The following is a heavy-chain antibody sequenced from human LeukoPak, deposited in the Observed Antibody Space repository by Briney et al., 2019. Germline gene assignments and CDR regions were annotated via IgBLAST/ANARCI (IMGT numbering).Heavy chain of an antibody. CDR2: IIPIFGTA. CDR1: GGTFSSYA. CDR3: ARVRRYFDWPLKGAFDI. V-gene: IGHV1-69*13. J-gene: IGHJ3*02. Sequence: SVKVSCKASGGTFSSYAISWVRPAPGQGLEWMGGIIPIFGTANYAQKFQGRVTITADESTSTAYMELSSLRSEDTAVYYCARVRRYFDWPLKGAFDIWGQGTMVTVSS. D-gene: IGHD3-9*01.